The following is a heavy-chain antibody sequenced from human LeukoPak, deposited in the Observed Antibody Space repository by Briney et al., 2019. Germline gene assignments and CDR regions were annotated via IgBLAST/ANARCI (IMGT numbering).Heavy chain of an antibody. CDR2: MYNTGGS. J-gene: IGHJ6*02. Sequence: PSETLSLTCTFSGGSITRSNYYWGWIRQPPGKALEWIGSMYNTGGSYYNPSLKSRVTISVDTSKNQFSLKLSSVTAADTAVYYCARCLYNWNDGVYGMDVWGQGTTVTVSS. CDR3: ARCLYNWNDGVYGMDV. D-gene: IGHD1-1*01. CDR1: GGSITRSNYY. V-gene: IGHV4-39*07.